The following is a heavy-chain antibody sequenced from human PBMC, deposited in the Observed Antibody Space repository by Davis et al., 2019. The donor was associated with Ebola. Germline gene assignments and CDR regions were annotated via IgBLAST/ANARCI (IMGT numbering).Heavy chain of an antibody. V-gene: IGHV1-46*01. CDR3: ARDITAREIMVTTGFYYFALDI. Sequence: ASVKVSCKASGYTFTNHYMHWVRQAPGQGLEWMGLINPSGGSTSHAQTFQGRVTMTRDTSTSTVYMELSSLRSEDTAVYYCARDITAREIMVTTGFYYFALDIWGQGTTVTVSS. CDR1: GYTFTNHY. CDR2: INPSGGST. J-gene: IGHJ6*02. D-gene: IGHD4-17*01.